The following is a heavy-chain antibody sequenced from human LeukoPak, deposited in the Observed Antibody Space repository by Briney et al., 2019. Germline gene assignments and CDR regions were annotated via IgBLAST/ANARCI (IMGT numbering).Heavy chain of an antibody. J-gene: IGHJ4*02. CDR1: GFTFSSYS. CDR2: ISSSSRYI. Sequence: GGSLRLSCAASGFTFSSYSINWVRQAPGKGLEWVSSISSSSRYIYYADSVKGRFTISRDNAKNSLYLQMNSLRAEDTALYYCAREDQPRGTFDYWGQGILVTVSS. CDR3: AREDQPRGTFDY. V-gene: IGHV3-21*04. D-gene: IGHD2-15*01.